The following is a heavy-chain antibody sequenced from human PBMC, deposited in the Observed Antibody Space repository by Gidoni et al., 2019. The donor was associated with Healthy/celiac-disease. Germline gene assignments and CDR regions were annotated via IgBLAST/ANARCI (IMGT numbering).Heavy chain of an antibody. J-gene: IGHJ2*01. CDR2: ISSSGGST. V-gene: IGHV3-23*01. Sequence: EVPLLESGGGLVQPGGSLRLSCSASGFTFSSYPIRWVLHAPGGGGEWVSAISSSGGSTYYADSVKGRFTISRDNSKNTLYLQMNSLRAEDTAVYYCAKEGRSRGVTMVRGVIRRTADFDLWGRGTLVTVSS. CDR3: AKEGRSRGVTMVRGVIRRTADFDL. CDR1: GFTFSSYP. D-gene: IGHD3-10*01.